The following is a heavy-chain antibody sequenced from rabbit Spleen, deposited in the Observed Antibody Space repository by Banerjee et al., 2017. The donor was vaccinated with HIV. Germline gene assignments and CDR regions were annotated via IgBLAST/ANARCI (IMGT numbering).Heavy chain of an antibody. V-gene: IGHV1S40*01. J-gene: IGHJ4*01. CDR3: ARDFDF. Sequence: QSLEESGGDLVTPGASLTLTCTASGFSFSSVYWIYWVRQAPGKGLEWIGTIYAGSTGTTDYASWAKGRFTISKTSSTTVTLQMTSLTAADTATYFCARDFDFWGPGTLVTVS. CDR2: IYAGSTGTT. CDR1: GFSFSSVYW.